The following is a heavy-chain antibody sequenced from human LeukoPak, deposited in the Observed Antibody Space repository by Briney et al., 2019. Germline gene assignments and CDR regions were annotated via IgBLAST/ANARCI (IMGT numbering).Heavy chain of an antibody. Sequence: SETLSLTCTVSGGSISSYYWSWIRQPPGKGLEWIGEINHSGSTNYNPSLKSRVTISVDTSKNQFSLKLSSVTAADTAVYYCARHNRWELRAFDIWGQGTMVTVSS. CDR3: ARHNRWELRAFDI. D-gene: IGHD1-26*01. J-gene: IGHJ3*02. V-gene: IGHV4-34*01. CDR1: GGSISSYY. CDR2: INHSGST.